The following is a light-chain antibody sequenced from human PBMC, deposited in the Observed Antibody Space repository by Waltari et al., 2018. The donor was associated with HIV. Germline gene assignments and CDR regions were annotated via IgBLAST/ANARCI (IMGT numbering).Light chain of an antibody. CDR3: HQYGSSPET. CDR2: GAS. CDR1: QPVSSSH. V-gene: IGKV3-20*01. J-gene: IGKJ1*01. Sequence: DTALTQSPGTLSLSPGEAAILSCRTSQPVSSSHLGWYQQKPGQAPRLLVYGASTRAAGIPDRFSGSGSGADFTLSISRLEPEDFAVYYCHQYGSSPETFGKGPRW.